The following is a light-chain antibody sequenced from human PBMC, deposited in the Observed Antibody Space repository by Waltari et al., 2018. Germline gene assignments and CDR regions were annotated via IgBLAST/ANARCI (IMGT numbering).Light chain of an antibody. CDR3: HSRDTTSTRL. V-gene: IGLV3-19*01. Sequence: SSELTQDPAVSVALGQTVRITCQGDSLRRFSASWYQQRPGRAPILVLYGQNNRPSGIPDRFSGSTSGNTASLTITRAQAEDEGDYFCHSRDTTSTRLFGGGTRVTV. J-gene: IGLJ2*01. CDR1: SLRRFS. CDR2: GQN.